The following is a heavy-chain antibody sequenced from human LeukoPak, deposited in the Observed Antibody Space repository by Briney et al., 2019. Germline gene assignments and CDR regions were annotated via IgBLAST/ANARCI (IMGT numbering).Heavy chain of an antibody. CDR1: GYTFTGYY. D-gene: IGHD5-12*01. CDR2: INPNSGGT. Sequence: ASVKVSCKASGYTFTGYYMHWVRQAPGQGLEWMGRINPNSGGTNYAQKFQGRVTVTRDTSISTAYMELSRLRSDDTAVYYCARDRGLPVATIAALDYWGQGTLVTVSS. J-gene: IGHJ4*02. V-gene: IGHV1-2*06. CDR3: ARDRGLPVATIAALDY.